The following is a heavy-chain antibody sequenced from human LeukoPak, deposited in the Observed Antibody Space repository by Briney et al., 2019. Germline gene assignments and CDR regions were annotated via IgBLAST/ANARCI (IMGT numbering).Heavy chain of an antibody. J-gene: IGHJ3*02. V-gene: IGHV1-69*05. CDR1: GGTFSSYT. Sequence: GASEKVSCKASGGTFSSYTISWVRQAPGQGLEWMGGIIPIFGSANYAQKFQGRVTITTDESTSTVYMELSSLRSEDTAMYYCARSGYSYGRPYDAFDIWGQGTMVTVSS. CDR2: IIPIFGSA. CDR3: ARSGYSYGRPYDAFDI. D-gene: IGHD5-18*01.